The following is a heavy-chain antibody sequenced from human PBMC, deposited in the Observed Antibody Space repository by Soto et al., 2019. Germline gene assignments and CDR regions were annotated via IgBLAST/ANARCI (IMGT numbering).Heavy chain of an antibody. CDR2: ISYAGKNQ. D-gene: IGHD1-26*01. J-gene: IGHJ4*02. CDR3: AKGFFVGATTSPFES. V-gene: IGHV3-30*18. CDR1: GFTFDNYG. Sequence: ARLVQSGGGVVQPGRALTLACVASGFTFDNYGMHWVRQAPGQGLDWVAVISYAGKNQYYEGSVKGRFTISRDNSRNTLYLQMNNLRPEDTGVYYCAKGFFVGATTSPFESWGQGTLVAVST.